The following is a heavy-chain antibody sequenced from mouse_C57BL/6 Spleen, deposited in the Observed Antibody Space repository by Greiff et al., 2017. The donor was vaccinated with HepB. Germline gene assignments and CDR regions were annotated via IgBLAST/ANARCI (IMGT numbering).Heavy chain of an antibody. CDR1: GYSFTGYY. J-gene: IGHJ4*01. D-gene: IGHD1-1*01. CDR3: ARDGSSYRYAMDY. Sequence: EVKVEESGPELVKPGASVKISCKASGYSFTGYYMNWVKQSPEKSLEWIGEINPSTGGTTYNQKFKAKATLTVDKSSSTAYMQLKSLTSEDSAVYYCARDGSSYRYAMDYWGQGTSVTVSS. V-gene: IGHV1-42*01. CDR2: INPSTGGT.